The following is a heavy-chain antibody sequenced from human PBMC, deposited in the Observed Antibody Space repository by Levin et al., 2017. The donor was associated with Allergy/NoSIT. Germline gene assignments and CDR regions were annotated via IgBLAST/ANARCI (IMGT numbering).Heavy chain of an antibody. D-gene: IGHD3-10*01. V-gene: IGHV3-21*01. CDR3: ARALYYYVSGTYYETFDN. J-gene: IGHJ4*02. CDR1: GFTFSRYS. Sequence: RGESLKISCAASGFTFSRYSMNWVRQAPGKGLEWVSSISPSSTYIYYADSVKGRFTISRDDAKNSLSLQMNSLRAEDTALYYCARALYYYVSGTYYETFDNWGQGTLVTVSS. CDR2: ISPSSTYI.